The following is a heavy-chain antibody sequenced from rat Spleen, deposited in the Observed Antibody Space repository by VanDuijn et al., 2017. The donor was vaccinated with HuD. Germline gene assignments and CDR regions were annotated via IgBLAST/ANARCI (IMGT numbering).Heavy chain of an antibody. V-gene: IGHV5-22*01. Sequence: EVQLVESGGGLVQPGGSLKLSCAASGFTFSDYYMAWIRQTPKKGLEWVASIDYEGTSIHYGDSVRGRFTVFRNNVRSVLYLQMNSLRSEDTAIYYCARGDSGLDYWGHGVMVTVSS. CDR1: GFTFSDYY. J-gene: IGHJ2*01. CDR2: IDYEGTSI. D-gene: IGHD4-3*01. CDR3: ARGDSGLDY.